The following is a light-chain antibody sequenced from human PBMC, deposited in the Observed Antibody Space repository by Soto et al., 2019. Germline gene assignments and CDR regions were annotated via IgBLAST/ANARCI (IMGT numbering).Light chain of an antibody. CDR2: EVS. Sequence: QSALTQPASVSGSPGQSITISCTGTSSDVGRYNHVSWYQHHPGKAPKLIIYEVSKRPSGVPDRFSGSKSGNTASLTVSGLQAEDEAVYYCSSTAGNNNLVFGGGTKLTVL. CDR1: SSDVGRYNH. J-gene: IGLJ3*02. CDR3: SSTAGNNNLV. V-gene: IGLV2-8*01.